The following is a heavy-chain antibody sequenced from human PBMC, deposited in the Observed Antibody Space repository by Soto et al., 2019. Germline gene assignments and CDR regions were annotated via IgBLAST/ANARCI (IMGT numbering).Heavy chain of an antibody. CDR2: IYYSGST. V-gene: IGHV4-30-4*02. CDR1: GGSISSGGYS. D-gene: IGHD6-19*01. Sequence: SETLSLTCTVSGGSISSGGYSWSWIRQPPGKGLEWIGYIYYSGSTYYNPSLKSRVTISVDTSKNQFSLKLSSVTAADTAVYYCARERSSGWCDYWGQGTLVTVSS. J-gene: IGHJ4*02. CDR3: ARERSSGWCDY.